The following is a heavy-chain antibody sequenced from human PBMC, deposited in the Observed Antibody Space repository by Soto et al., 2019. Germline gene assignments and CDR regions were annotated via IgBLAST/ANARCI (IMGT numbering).Heavy chain of an antibody. D-gene: IGHD4-17*01. J-gene: IGHJ4*02. CDR2: ISAYNGNT. V-gene: IGHV1-18*01. CDR3: ARADYGDYSL. CDR1: GYTFTSYG. Sequence: GASVKVSCKASGYTFTSYGIRWVRQAPGQGLEWMGWISAYNGNTNYAQNLQGRVTMATDTSTSTAYMELRSLRSDDTAVYYCARADYGDYSLWGQGTLVTVSS.